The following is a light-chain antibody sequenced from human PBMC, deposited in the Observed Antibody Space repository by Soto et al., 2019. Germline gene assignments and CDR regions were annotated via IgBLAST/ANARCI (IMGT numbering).Light chain of an antibody. CDR1: SSDVGGYNY. CDR3: SSYKGSCILYV. J-gene: IGLJ1*01. V-gene: IGLV2-14*01. Sequence: SAMTKPAAVSGSPGQSITISCTGTSSDVGGYNYVSWYQQHPGKAPKLMIYEVSNRPSGVSNRFSGYKSGNTASLTISGLQAEDDADSYCSSYKGSCILYVSGTATTVAVL. CDR2: EVS.